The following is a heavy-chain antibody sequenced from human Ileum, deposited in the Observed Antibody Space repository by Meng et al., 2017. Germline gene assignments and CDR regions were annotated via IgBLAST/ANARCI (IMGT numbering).Heavy chain of an antibody. V-gene: IGHV4-4*02. CDR1: CDSISRRDW. D-gene: IGHD2-21*01. CDR3: VRNEGYSLGD. CDR2: ISQESGRT. Sequence: QVQSQEAGQGRGKPAGTRSLPCAGSCDSISRRDWWSWVRQPPGKGLEWIGEISQESGRTNYNPSLKSRVTISLDKSKNQFSLNLNSVTAADTAVYYCVRNEGYSLGDWGQGTLVTVSS. J-gene: IGHJ4*02.